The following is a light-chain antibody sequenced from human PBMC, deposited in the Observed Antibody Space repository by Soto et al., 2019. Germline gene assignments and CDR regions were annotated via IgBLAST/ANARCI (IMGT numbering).Light chain of an antibody. V-gene: IGKV1-12*01. Sequence: DIPMNQSPSSVSASVGDRVTITCRASQDSSIALAWFQQKPGEAPRLLIYTASSLHSGVPSRFSGSGSGTDCTLTISSLQPEDFETYYCQQGNSFPLTFGGGTKVEI. J-gene: IGKJ4*01. CDR3: QQGNSFPLT. CDR1: QDSSIA. CDR2: TAS.